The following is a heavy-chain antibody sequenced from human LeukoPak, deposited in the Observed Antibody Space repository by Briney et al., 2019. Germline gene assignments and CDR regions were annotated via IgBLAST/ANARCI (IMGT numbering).Heavy chain of an antibody. Sequence: GGSMRLSCAASGFTFSSYSMNWVRQAPGKGLEWVSSISSSSSYIYYADSVKGRFTISRDDARSSLYLQMNSLRAEDTAVYYCAKDPDCTSGICYTFFDYWGQGTLVTVSS. D-gene: IGHD2-8*01. CDR1: GFTFSSYS. V-gene: IGHV3-21*04. CDR3: AKDPDCTSGICYTFFDY. CDR2: ISSSSSYI. J-gene: IGHJ4*02.